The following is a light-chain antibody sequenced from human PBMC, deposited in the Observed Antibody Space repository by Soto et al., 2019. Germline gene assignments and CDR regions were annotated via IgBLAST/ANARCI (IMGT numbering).Light chain of an antibody. CDR2: GAS. CDR1: QSVSNTQ. V-gene: IGKV3D-20*02. CDR3: QHRMNWPLT. J-gene: IGKJ5*01. Sequence: DIVLTQSPGTLSFSPGERFTLSCRASQSVSNTQVAWYQQKGGQAPRLLIYGASGRAAGIPDRFSGSGSGADYSLTISRLESEDFAVYYCQHRMNWPLTFGQGTRLEIK.